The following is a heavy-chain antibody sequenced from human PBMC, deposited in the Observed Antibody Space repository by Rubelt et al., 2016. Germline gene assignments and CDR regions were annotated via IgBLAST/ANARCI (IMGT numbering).Heavy chain of an antibody. D-gene: IGHD4-11*01. Sequence: QVQLQESGPGLVKPSETLSLTCTVSGYSISSGYYWGWIRQPPGKGLEWIGEINHSGSTSYNPSLKSRVTISVDTSKNQFSLKLSSVTAADTAWYYCARELQRYDYWGQGTLVTVSS. J-gene: IGHJ4*02. CDR2: INHSGST. CDR3: ARELQRYDY. V-gene: IGHV4-38-2*02. CDR1: GYSISSGYY.